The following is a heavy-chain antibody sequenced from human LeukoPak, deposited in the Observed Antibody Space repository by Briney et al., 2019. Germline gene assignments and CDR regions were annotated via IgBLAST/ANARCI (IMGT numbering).Heavy chain of an antibody. Sequence: SETLSLTCTVSGGSVSSGSYYWSWIRQPAGKGLEWIGRIYTSGSTNYNPSLKSRVTISVDTSKNQFSLKLSSVTAADTAVYYYARARDAWAVAGSIDYWGQGTLVTVSS. D-gene: IGHD6-19*01. J-gene: IGHJ4*02. CDR2: IYTSGST. CDR1: GGSVSSGSYY. CDR3: ARARDAWAVAGSIDY. V-gene: IGHV4-61*02.